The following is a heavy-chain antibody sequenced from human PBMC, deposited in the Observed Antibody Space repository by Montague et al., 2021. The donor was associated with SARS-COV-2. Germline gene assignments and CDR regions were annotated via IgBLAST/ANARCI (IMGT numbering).Heavy chain of an antibody. V-gene: IGHV4-39*07. D-gene: IGHD1-26*01. Sequence: SETLSLTCTVSGGSISSSSYYWGWIRQPPGKGLEWIGSIYYSGSTYYNPSLKSRVTISVDTSKNQFSLRLSSVTAADTAVYYCAREPQVGAMDYWGQGTLVTASS. CDR3: AREPQVGAMDY. CDR2: IYYSGST. J-gene: IGHJ4*02. CDR1: GGSISSSSYY.